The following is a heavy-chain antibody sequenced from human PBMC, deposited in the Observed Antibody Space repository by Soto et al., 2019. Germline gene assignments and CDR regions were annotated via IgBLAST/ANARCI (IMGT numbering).Heavy chain of an antibody. V-gene: IGHV1-69*13. D-gene: IGHD6-19*01. CDR3: ARDRQGGVAVVEPDY. J-gene: IGHJ4*02. Sequence: SVKVSCKASGGTFSSYAISWVRQAPGQGLEWMGGIIPIFGTANYAQKFQGRVTITADESTSTAYMELSSLRSEDTAVYFCARDRQGGVAVVEPDYWGQGTPVTVSS. CDR1: GGTFSSYA. CDR2: IIPIFGTA.